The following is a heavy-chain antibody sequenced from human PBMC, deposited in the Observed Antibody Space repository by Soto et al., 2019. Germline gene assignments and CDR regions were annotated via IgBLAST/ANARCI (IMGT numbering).Heavy chain of an antibody. V-gene: IGHV3-23*01. CDR1: GFTFSDYA. CDR2: IRSNNAES. CDR3: ARDWKTGADGIDF. D-gene: IGHD1-1*01. J-gene: IGHJ4*02. Sequence: DVQLLESGGGLVQPGGSLRLFCAASGFTFSDYAMTWVRQAPGKGLAWVSSIRSNNAESFYADSVKGRFAISRDYSRNTLFLQMNDLRAEDTAIYYCARDWKTGADGIDFWGQGTLVAVSS.